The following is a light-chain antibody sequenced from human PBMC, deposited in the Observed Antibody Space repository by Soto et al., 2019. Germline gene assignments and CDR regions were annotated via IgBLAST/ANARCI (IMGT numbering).Light chain of an antibody. CDR2: DAS. CDR3: QQRSNWPYT. Sequence: EIVLTQSPATLYFSPGERATLSCRASQSINSYLAWYQQKPGQAPRLLIFDASNRANGIPARFTGSVSGTDFTDFTLTISSLEPEDFAVYYCQQRSNWPYTFGQGTKLEIK. V-gene: IGKV3-11*01. CDR1: QSINSY. J-gene: IGKJ2*01.